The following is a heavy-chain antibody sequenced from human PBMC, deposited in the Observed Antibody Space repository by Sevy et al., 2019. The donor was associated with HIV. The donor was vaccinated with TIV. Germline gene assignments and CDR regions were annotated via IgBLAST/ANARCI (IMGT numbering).Heavy chain of an antibody. Sequence: GGSLRLSCAASGFIFSNYAIHWVRRAPGKGLEWVAVISYDGSNKHYAASVKGRFTISRYNSRNTLFLQMNSLRLDDTVVYYCARDPTFSSDTRGYYPFDSWGQGTLVTVSS. CDR2: ISYDGSNK. V-gene: IGHV3-30*04. CDR3: ARDPTFSSDTRGYYPFDS. D-gene: IGHD3-22*01. CDR1: GFIFSNYA. J-gene: IGHJ4*02.